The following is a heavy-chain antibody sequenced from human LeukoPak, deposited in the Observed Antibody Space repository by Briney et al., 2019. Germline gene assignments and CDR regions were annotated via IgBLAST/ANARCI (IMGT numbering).Heavy chain of an antibody. CDR1: GFTFSSYA. D-gene: IGHD3-22*01. J-gene: IGHJ4*02. Sequence: GGSLRLSCAASGFTFSSYAMHWVRQAPGKGLEYVSAISSNGGSTYYANSVKGRFTISRDNAKNTLYLQMNSLRAEDTAVYYCARGEVSGYYGYWGQGTLITVSS. CDR3: ARGEVSGYYGY. CDR2: ISSNGGST. V-gene: IGHV3-64*01.